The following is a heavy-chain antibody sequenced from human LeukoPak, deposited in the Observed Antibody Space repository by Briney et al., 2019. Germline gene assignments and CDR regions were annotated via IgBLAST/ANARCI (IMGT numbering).Heavy chain of an antibody. J-gene: IGHJ6*02. CDR3: ARVGTGTPSGGWGASHHYYYYYGMDV. V-gene: IGHV1-46*01. Sequence: GASVKVSCKASGYTFTSYYMHWVRQAPGQGLEWMGIINPSGGSTSYAQKFQGRVTMTRDTSTSTVYMELSSLRSEDTAVYYCARVGTGTPSGGWGASHHYYYYYGMDVWGQGTTVTVSS. D-gene: IGHD1-1*01. CDR1: GYTFTSYY. CDR2: INPSGGST.